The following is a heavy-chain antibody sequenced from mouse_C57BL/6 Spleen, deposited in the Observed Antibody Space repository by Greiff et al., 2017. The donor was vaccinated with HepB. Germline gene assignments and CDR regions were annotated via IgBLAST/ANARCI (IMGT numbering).Heavy chain of an antibody. Sequence: EVNLVESGGGLVKPGGSLKLSCAASGFTFSSYAMSWVRQTPEKRLEWVATISDGGSYTYYPDNVKGRFTISRDNAKNNLYLQMSHLKSEDTAMYYCAGMDYWGQGTSVTVSS. CDR3: AGMDY. CDR1: GFTFSSYA. J-gene: IGHJ4*01. V-gene: IGHV5-4*03. CDR2: ISDGGSYT.